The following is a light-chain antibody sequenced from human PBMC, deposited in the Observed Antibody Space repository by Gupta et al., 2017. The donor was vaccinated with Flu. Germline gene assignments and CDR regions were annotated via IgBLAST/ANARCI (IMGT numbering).Light chain of an antibody. Sequence: DIVMTQSPLPLPVTPGEPASISCRSSQSLLHSDGNSYLDWFLQKPGQSPQLLIYLGSNRASGVPDRFNGSGSGTDLTLKISRVEAEDVGVYYCMQALQTPLTLGGGTKVEIK. CDR3: MQALQTPLT. CDR1: QSLLHSDGNSY. V-gene: IGKV2-28*01. J-gene: IGKJ4*01. CDR2: LGS.